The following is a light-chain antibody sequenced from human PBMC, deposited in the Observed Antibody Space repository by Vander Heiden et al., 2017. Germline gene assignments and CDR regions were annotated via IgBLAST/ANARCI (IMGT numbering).Light chain of an antibody. J-gene: IGKJ4*01. CDR2: DAS. Sequence: EIVLTQSPATLSLSPGERATLSCRASQSVSGFLAWYRQKPGQAPRLLIYDASKRATGIPARFSGSGSGTDFTLTISSLEPEDFAVYYCQQRGNWPLTFCGGTKVEIK. V-gene: IGKV3-11*01. CDR1: QSVSGF. CDR3: QQRGNWPLT.